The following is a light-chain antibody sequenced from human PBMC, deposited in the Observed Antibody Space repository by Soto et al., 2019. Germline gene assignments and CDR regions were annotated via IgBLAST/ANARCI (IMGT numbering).Light chain of an antibody. J-gene: IGKJ4*01. Sequence: EIVLTQSPATLSLSPGKRATFSYMARDGDSTFLAWYQQKPGQAPKLLIYDASNRATGIPARFSGSGSGTECTLTISSLEPEDSAVYYCQQRSNWPLTFGGGTKV. CDR3: QQRSNWPLT. V-gene: IGKV3D-11*01. CDR2: DAS. CDR1: DGDSTF.